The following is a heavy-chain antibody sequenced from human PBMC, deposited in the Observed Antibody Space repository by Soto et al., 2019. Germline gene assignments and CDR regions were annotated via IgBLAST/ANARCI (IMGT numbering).Heavy chain of an antibody. D-gene: IGHD2-2*01. J-gene: IGHJ5*02. CDR2: IYYSGST. CDR1: ISSIFCAGSY. CDR3: ARVPTP. V-gene: IGHV4-31*03. Sequence: TQSLTCSSHISSIFCAGSYWTLSSQHPGKGLEWIGYIYYSGSTYYNPSLKSRVTISVDTSKNQFSLKLSSVTAADTAVYYCARVPTPWGQGTLVTVS.